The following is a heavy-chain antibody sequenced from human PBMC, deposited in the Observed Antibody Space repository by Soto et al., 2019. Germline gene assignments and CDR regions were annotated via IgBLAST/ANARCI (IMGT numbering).Heavy chain of an antibody. D-gene: IGHD6-13*01. CDR3: AKDWGHSSSHYYYGMDV. CDR1: GFTFSSYG. J-gene: IGHJ6*02. Sequence: PGGSLRLSCADSGFTFSSYGMHWVRQAPGKGLEWVAVISYDGSDKYYADSVKGRFTISRDNSKNTLYLQMNSLRAEDTAVYYCAKDWGHSSSHYYYGMDVWGQGTTVTVSS. CDR2: ISYDGSDK. V-gene: IGHV3-30*18.